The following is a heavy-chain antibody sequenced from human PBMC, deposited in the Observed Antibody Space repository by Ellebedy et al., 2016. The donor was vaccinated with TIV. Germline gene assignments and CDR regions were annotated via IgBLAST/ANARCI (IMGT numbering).Heavy chain of an antibody. D-gene: IGHD3-10*01. Sequence: GESLKISCAASGFTFSSYAMSWVRQAPGKGLEWVSAISGSGGSTYYADSVKGRFTISRDNSKNTLYPQMNSLRAEDTAVYYCARDLEPYGSGSSPDYWGQGTLVTVSS. V-gene: IGHV3-23*01. CDR2: ISGSGGST. CDR3: ARDLEPYGSGSSPDY. J-gene: IGHJ4*02. CDR1: GFTFSSYA.